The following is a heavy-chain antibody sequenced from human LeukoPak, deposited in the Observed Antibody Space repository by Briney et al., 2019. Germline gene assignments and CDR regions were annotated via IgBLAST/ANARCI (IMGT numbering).Heavy chain of an antibody. Sequence: SETLSLTCTVSGGSISSGSYYWSWIRQPAGKGLEWIGRIYTSGSTNYNPSLKSRVTMSVDTSKNQFSLKLSSVTAADTAVYYCARDGSYGGNLDYWGQGTLVTVSS. J-gene: IGHJ4*02. V-gene: IGHV4-61*02. D-gene: IGHD4-23*01. CDR2: IYTSGST. CDR1: GGSISSGSYY. CDR3: ARDGSYGGNLDY.